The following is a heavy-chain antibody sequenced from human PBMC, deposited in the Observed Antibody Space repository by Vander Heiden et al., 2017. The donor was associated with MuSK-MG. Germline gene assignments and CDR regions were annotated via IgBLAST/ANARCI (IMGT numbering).Heavy chain of an antibody. CDR1: GGSFSGYY. Sequence: QVQLQQWAAGLLKPPETLSPTCVVYGGSFSGYYWSWIRQPPGKGLEWIGEINHSGSANYNPSLKSRLTISVDTSKNQFSLKLRSVTAADTAVYYCARRAADTDGYKLYYFDYWGQGTLVTVSS. J-gene: IGHJ4*02. CDR3: ARRAADTDGYKLYYFDY. D-gene: IGHD5-18*01. V-gene: IGHV4-34*01. CDR2: INHSGSA.